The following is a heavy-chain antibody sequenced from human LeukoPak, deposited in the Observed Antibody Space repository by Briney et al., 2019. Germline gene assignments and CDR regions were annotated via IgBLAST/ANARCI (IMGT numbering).Heavy chain of an antibody. J-gene: IGHJ4*02. CDR1: GFTVSSNY. D-gene: IGHD3-10*01. CDR2: ISGDGST. V-gene: IGHV3-53*01. Sequence: GGSLRLSCAASGFTVSSNYISWVRQAPGKGLEWVSVISGDGSTYYYTDSVKGRFTISRDNSKNTLYLQMNSLRAEDTAVYYCVRGYGSGAGYFDYWGQGTLVTVSS. CDR3: VRGYGSGAGYFDY.